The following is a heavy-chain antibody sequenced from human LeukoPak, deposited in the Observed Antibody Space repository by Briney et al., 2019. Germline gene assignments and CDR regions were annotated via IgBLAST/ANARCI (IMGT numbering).Heavy chain of an antibody. CDR3: ARPPVSYWHFDL. CDR1: GGSISGYY. CDR2: IYYSGSA. D-gene: IGHD5/OR15-5a*01. J-gene: IGHJ2*01. V-gene: IGHV4-59*08. Sequence: SETLSLTCTVSGGSISGYYWSWIRQPPGKGLEWIAYIYYSGSANYSPSLNSRVTISVDTSRDQFSLKLTSVTAADTAVYYCARPPVSYWHFDLWGRGTLVTVSS.